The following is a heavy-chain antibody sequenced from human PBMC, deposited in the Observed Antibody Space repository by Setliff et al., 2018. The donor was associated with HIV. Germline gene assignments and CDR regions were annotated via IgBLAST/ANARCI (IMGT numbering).Heavy chain of an antibody. V-gene: IGHV1-2*02. CDR2: INPSDGSA. J-gene: IGHJ4*02. CDR3: ARDRGRYGDYRDFDD. D-gene: IGHD4-17*01. Sequence: GASVKVSCKASGYAFTGYYLHWVRQAPGQGLEWMGWINPSDGSAKYAHNFEGRVTMTRDTSISTFYMEVTRLTSDDTAVYYCARDRGRYGDYRDFDDWGQGALVTVSS. CDR1: GYAFTGYY.